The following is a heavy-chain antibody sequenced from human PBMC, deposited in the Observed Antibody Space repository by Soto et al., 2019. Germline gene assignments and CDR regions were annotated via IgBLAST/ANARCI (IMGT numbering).Heavy chain of an antibody. V-gene: IGHV4-30-2*01. CDR3: ATLPPRIEVTVLPIPT. Sequence: SETLSLTCAVSGGSISSGGYSWSWIRQPPGKGLECIGYIYHSGSTYYNPSLKSRVTISVDRSNNQFSLTLKYVTAADTAVYYCATLPPRIEVTVLPIPTWGQGTLVTVSS. CDR1: GGSISSGGYS. CDR2: IYHSGST. J-gene: IGHJ5*02. D-gene: IGHD2-15*01.